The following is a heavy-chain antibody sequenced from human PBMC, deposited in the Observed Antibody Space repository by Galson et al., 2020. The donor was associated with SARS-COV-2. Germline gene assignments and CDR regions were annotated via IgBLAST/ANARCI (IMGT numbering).Heavy chain of an antibody. Sequence: SETLSLTCTVSGGSISSGSYYWSWIRQPAGTGLEWIGRIYTSGSTNYNPSLKSRVTISLDTSKNQFSLQLNSVTAADTAVYYCARYYGPEGFDMWGQGTMVAVSS. V-gene: IGHV4-61*02. J-gene: IGHJ3*02. D-gene: IGHD4-17*01. CDR1: GGSISSGSYY. CDR2: IYTSGST. CDR3: ARYYGPEGFDM.